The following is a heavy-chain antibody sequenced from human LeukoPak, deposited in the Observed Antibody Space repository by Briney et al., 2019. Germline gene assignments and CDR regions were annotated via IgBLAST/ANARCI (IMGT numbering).Heavy chain of an antibody. Sequence: KPSETLSLTXTVSGGSISSYYWSWIRQAPGKGLEWIGYIYYSGSTNYNPSLKSRVTISVDTSKNQFSLKLSSVTAADTAVYYCARGHFHCSSTSCSSISLDYWGQGTLVTVSS. D-gene: IGHD2-2*01. CDR2: IYYSGST. CDR1: GGSISSYY. CDR3: ARGHFHCSSTSCSSISLDY. V-gene: IGHV4-59*12. J-gene: IGHJ4*02.